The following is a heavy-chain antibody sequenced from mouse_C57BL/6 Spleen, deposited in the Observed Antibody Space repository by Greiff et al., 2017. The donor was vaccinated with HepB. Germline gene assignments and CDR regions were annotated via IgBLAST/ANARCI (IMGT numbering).Heavy chain of an antibody. CDR2: INPSSGYT. CDR1: GYTFTSYT. D-gene: IGHD1-1*01. CDR3: ARSVTTVDPYYAMDY. Sequence: QVHLKQSGAELARPGASVKMSCKASGYTFTSYTMHWVKQRPGQGLEWIGYINPSSGYTKYNQKFKDKATLTADKSSSTAYMQLSSLTSEDSAVYSCARSVTTVDPYYAMDYWGQGTSVTVAS. J-gene: IGHJ4*01. V-gene: IGHV1-4*01.